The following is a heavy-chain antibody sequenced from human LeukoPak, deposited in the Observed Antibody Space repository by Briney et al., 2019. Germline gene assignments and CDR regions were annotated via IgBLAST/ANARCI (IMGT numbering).Heavy chain of an antibody. J-gene: IGHJ5*02. V-gene: IGHV1-69*13. CDR2: IIPIFGTA. CDR3: ARHTAMVPNNWFDP. D-gene: IGHD5-18*01. CDR1: GGTFSSYA. Sequence: ASVKVSCKASGGTFSSYAISWVRQAPGQGLEWMGGIIPIFGTANYAQKFQGRVTITADESTSRAYMELSSLRSEDTAVYYCARHTAMVPNNWFDPWGQGTLVTVSS.